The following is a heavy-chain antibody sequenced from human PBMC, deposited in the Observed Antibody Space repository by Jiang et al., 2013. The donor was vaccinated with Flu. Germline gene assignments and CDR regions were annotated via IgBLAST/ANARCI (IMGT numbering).Heavy chain of an antibody. Sequence: KPSETLSLTCTVSSGSISSHYWSWIRQPPGRDWSGLGISITVGPPTYNPSLKSRVTISIDTSTNQFSLKLISVTAPDTAVYYCARSYCGGDCYSMFGYSYYGMDVWGQGTTVTVSS. CDR1: SGSISSHY. J-gene: IGHJ6*02. CDR3: ARSYCGGDCYSMFGYSYYGMDV. CDR2: SITVGPP. D-gene: IGHD2-21*02. V-gene: IGHV4-59*08.